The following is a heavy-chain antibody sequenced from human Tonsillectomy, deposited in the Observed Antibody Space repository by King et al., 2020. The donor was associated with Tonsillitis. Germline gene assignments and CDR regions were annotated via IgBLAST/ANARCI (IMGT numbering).Heavy chain of an antibody. V-gene: IGHV1-2*02. CDR3: ARNLIVDSSSWYVAFDI. CDR1: GYTFTGYY. J-gene: IGHJ3*02. Sequence: VQLVESGAEVKKPGASVKVSCKASGYTFTGYYMHWVRQAPGQGLEWMGWINPNSGGTNYAQKFQSRVTMTRDTSISTAYMELSRLRSDDTAVYYCARNLIVDSSSWYVAFDIWGQGTMVTVSS. D-gene: IGHD6-13*01. CDR2: INPNSGGT.